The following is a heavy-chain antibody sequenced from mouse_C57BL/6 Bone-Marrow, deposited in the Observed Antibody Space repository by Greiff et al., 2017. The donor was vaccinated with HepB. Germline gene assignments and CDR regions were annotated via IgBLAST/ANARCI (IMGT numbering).Heavy chain of an antibody. D-gene: IGHD2-2*01. Sequence: VQLQQSGAELVRPGSSVKLSCKASGYTFTSYWMDWVKQRPGQGLEWIGNIYPSDSETHYNQKFKDKATLTVDKSSSTAYMQLSSLTSEDSAVYYCARRVTPDYYAMDYWGQGTSVTVSS. CDR3: ARRVTPDYYAMDY. J-gene: IGHJ4*01. CDR1: GYTFTSYW. CDR2: IYPSDSET. V-gene: IGHV1-61*01.